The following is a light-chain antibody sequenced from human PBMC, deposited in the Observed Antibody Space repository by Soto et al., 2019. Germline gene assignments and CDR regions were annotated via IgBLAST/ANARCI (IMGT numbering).Light chain of an antibody. CDR2: KAS. J-gene: IGKJ1*01. CDR3: KQCNGYSWT. Sequence: DIQMTQSPSTLSASVGDSVTITRRASQSISNWLAWYQQRPGKAPRLLTYKASNLESGVPSRFSGSGSGTEFTLIITCRQPDDSATYYWKQCNGYSWTFGPGT. V-gene: IGKV1-5*03. CDR1: QSISNW.